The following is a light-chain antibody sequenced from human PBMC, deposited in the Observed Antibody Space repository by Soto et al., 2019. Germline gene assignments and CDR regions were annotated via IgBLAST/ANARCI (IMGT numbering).Light chain of an antibody. V-gene: IGKV3-20*01. CDR1: QSVTSNY. CDR2: GAS. CDR3: QQYGGSPLVT. J-gene: IGKJ3*01. Sequence: ILTQSPGTLSLSPGDRATLSCRASQSVTSNYLAWYQQKPGQPPRLLIYGASSRATGIPDRFSGSGSGTDFTLTISRLEPEDFAVFYCQQYGGSPLVTFGPGTKVDIK.